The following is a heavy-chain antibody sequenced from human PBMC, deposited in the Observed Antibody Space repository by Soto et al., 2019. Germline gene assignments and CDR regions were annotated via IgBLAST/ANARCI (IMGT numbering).Heavy chain of an antibody. Sequence: GGSLRLSCAASGFTFSSYEMTWVRQAPGKGREWVSYISSSGSTIYYADSVKGRFTISRDDAKNSLYLQMNSLRAEDTAVYYCATDTIVQLWSFYSFHYCGQGTLVTVSS. V-gene: IGHV3-48*03. CDR3: ATDTIVQLWSFYSFHY. D-gene: IGHD5-18*01. CDR2: ISSSGSTI. CDR1: GFTFSSYE. J-gene: IGHJ4*02.